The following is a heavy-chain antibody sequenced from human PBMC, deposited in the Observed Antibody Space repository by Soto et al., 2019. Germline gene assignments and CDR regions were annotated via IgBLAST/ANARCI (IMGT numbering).Heavy chain of an antibody. Sequence: EVQLVDSGGGLVQPGGSLRLSCVASGFTFSSYSMVWVRQAPGKGLEWIAYIFVSSTTIHYADSVKGRFTVSRDNTQNSLFLLMNSLRAEDTAIYYCARDKDWAFDYWGQGTQVIVSS. CDR3: ARDKDWAFDY. J-gene: IGHJ4*02. CDR2: IFVSSTTI. D-gene: IGHD3-9*01. V-gene: IGHV3-48*04. CDR1: GFTFSSYS.